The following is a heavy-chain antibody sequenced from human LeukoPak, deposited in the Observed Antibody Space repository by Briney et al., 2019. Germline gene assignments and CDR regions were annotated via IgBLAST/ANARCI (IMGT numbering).Heavy chain of an antibody. V-gene: IGHV3-23*01. D-gene: IGHD2-2*03. CDR3: AKNLDIVVVPAAVDY. CDR2: ISGSGGST. Sequence: PGGSLRLSCAASGFTFSSYAMSLVRPAPGEGLEWGSAISGSGGSTYYADSVKGRFTISRDNSKNTLYLQMNSLRAEDTAVYYCAKNLDIVVVPAAVDYWGQGTLVTVSS. CDR1: GFTFSSYA. J-gene: IGHJ4*02.